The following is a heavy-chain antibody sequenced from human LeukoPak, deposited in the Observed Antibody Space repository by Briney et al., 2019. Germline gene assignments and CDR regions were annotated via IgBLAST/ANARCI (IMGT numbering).Heavy chain of an antibody. CDR3: ARAGPEGVVTIVDI. D-gene: IGHD2-21*02. CDR2: IYSGGST. J-gene: IGHJ3*02. CDR1: GFTVSSNY. V-gene: IGHV3-53*01. Sequence: GGSLRLSCAASGFTVSSNYMSWVRQAPGKGLEWVSVIYSGGSTYYADSVKGRFTISRDNSKNTLYLQMNSLRAEDTAVYYCARAGPEGVVTIVDIWGQGTMVTVSS.